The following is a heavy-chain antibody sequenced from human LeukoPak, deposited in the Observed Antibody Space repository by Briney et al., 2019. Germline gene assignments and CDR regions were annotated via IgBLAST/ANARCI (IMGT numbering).Heavy chain of an antibody. CDR3: ARDPSGSYVDY. J-gene: IGHJ4*02. CDR2: IYHSGST. D-gene: IGHD1-26*01. V-gene: IGHV4-39*07. Sequence: SETLSLTCTVSGGSISSSSYYWGWIRQPPGKGLEWIGSIYHSGSTYYNPSLKSRVTISVDTSKNQFSLKLSSVTAADTAAYYCARDPSGSYVDYWGQGTLVTVSS. CDR1: GGSISSSSYY.